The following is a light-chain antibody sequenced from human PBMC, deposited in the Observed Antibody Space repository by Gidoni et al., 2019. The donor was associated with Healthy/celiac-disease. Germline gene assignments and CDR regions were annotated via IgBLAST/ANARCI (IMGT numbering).Light chain of an antibody. V-gene: IGLV3-10*01. Sequence: SYELTQPPSVSVFPGQTARITCSGDALPKKYAYWYQQKSGQAPVLVIYEDSKRPSGIPERFSGSSSGTMATLTISGAQVEDEADYYCYSTDSSGNVVFGGGTKLTVL. CDR3: YSTDSSGNVV. CDR1: ALPKKY. CDR2: EDS. J-gene: IGLJ2*01.